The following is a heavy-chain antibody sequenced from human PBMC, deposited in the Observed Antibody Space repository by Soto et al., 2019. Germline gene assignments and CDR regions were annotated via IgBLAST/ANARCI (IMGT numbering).Heavy chain of an antibody. CDR3: ARDCGYSGYDDYYYYYGMDV. CDR2: IIPIFGTA. D-gene: IGHD5-12*01. J-gene: IGHJ6*02. V-gene: IGHV1-69*13. Sequence: SVKVSCKASGGTFSSYAISWVRQAPGQGLEWMGGIIPIFGTANYAQKFQGRVTITADESTSTAYMELSSLRSEDTAVYYCARDCGYSGYDDYYYYYGMDVWGQGTTVTVSS. CDR1: GGTFSSYA.